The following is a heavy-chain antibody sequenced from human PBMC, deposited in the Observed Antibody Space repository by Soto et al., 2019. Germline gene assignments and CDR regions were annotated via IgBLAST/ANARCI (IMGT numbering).Heavy chain of an antibody. D-gene: IGHD3-16*01. J-gene: IGHJ4*02. CDR3: ARGVWGNSAYFDL. CDR1: GVSIGSGDSS. V-gene: IGHV4-30-2*01. Sequence: TLSLTCAVSGVSIGSGDSSWSWIRQPPGKALEWIGYIYQNGNTYYSPSLMSRVTISVDRSKNQFSLKLNSVTAADTAVYYCARGVWGNSAYFDLWGQGTLVTVSS. CDR2: IYQNGNT.